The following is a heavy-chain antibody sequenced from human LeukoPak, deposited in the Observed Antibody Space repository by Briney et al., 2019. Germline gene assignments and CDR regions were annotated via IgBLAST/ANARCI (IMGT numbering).Heavy chain of an antibody. J-gene: IGHJ5*01. CDR2: IYYSGIT. D-gene: IGHD3-3*01. CDR3: ARVRRSLNWFDS. V-gene: IGHV4-39*01. CDR1: GDSISTTNYY. Sequence: SETLSLTCAVSGDSISTTNYYWGWIRQPPGKGLEWIGIIYYSGITHYNPSLKSRVTILVDTSKNQFSLKLSSVTDADTAVYYCARVRRSLNWFDSWGQGTLITVSS.